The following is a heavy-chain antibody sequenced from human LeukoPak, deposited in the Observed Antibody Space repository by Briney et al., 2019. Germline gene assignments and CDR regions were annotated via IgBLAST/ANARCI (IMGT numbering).Heavy chain of an antibody. V-gene: IGHV1-2*06. CDR3: ARAAVELLWFGETLGY. CDR2: INPNSGST. CDR1: GYTFTGYY. Sequence: GASVKVSCKASGYTFTGYYMHLVRQAPGQGLEWMGRINPNSGSTNYAQKFQGRVTMTRDTSISTAYMELSRLRSDDTAVYYCARAAVELLWFGETLGYWGQGTLVTVSS. D-gene: IGHD3-10*01. J-gene: IGHJ4*02.